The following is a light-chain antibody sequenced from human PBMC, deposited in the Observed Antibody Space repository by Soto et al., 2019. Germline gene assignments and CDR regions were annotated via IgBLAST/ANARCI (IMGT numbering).Light chain of an antibody. Sequence: QSALTQPASVSGSPGQSITISCTGTSSDVGSYNLVSWYQQHPGKAPKLMIYEGSKRPSGVPNRFSGSKSGNTVSLTISGLQAEDEADYYCCSYAGSSTYWVFGGGTKLTVL. J-gene: IGLJ3*02. CDR1: SSDVGSYNL. CDR3: CSYAGSSTYWV. CDR2: EGS. V-gene: IGLV2-23*01.